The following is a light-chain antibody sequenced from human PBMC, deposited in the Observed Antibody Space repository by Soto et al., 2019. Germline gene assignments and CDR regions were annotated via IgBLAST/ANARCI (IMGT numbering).Light chain of an antibody. Sequence: QSALTQPPSASGSPGQSVTISCTGAGTDVGQYNYVSWYQQHPGKAPKLIIYEVTNRPSGVSNRFSGSKSGNTASLTISGLQADDEADYYCSSFTSSSSVVFGTGTKLTVL. V-gene: IGLV2-14*01. J-gene: IGLJ1*01. CDR2: EVT. CDR1: GTDVGQYNY. CDR3: SSFTSSSSVV.